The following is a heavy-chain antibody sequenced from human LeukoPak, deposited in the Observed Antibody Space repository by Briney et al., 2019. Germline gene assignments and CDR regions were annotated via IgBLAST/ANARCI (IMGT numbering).Heavy chain of an antibody. CDR2: INADGSGT. CDR3: VRGALXDXSYTSCSRGNWFDP. V-gene: IGHV3-74*01. J-gene: IGHJ5*02. CDR1: GFTFSSHW. D-gene: IGHD2-2*01. Sequence: PGGSLRLSCAASGFTFSSHWMHWVRQAPEKGLVGVAHINADGSGTYYAASVKGRFTISRDNAKNTLYLQMHSLTAEDTAVYYCVRGALXDXSYTSCSRGNWFDPWGQGTLVTVSS.